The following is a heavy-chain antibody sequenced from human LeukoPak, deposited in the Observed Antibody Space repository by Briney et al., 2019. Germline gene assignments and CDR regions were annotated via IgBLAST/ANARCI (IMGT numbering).Heavy chain of an antibody. V-gene: IGHV3-30*02. D-gene: IGHD4-17*01. J-gene: IGHJ4*02. CDR3: ANGLGTVTTPAEVH. CDR2: IWYDGSNK. CDR1: GFTFSTYG. Sequence: PGGSLRLSCAASGFTFSTYGMHWVRQAPGKGLEWVAFIWYDGSNKYYVDSGKGRFTISRDNSKNTLYLHLNSLRAEDTAMYYCANGLGTVTTPAEVHWGQGTLVTVSS.